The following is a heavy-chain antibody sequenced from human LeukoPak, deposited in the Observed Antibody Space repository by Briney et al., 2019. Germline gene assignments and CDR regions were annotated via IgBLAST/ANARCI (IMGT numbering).Heavy chain of an antibody. CDR2: ISYDGSNK. CDR3: ARDLRVVVTAQDGY. J-gene: IGHJ4*02. CDR1: GFTFSSYA. V-gene: IGHV3-30*04. Sequence: QAGGSLRLSCAASGFTFSSYAMHWVRQAPGKGLEWVAVISYDGSNKYYADSVKGRFTISRDNSKNTLYLQMNSLRAEDTAVYYCARDLRVVVTAQDGYWGQGTLVTVSS. D-gene: IGHD2-21*02.